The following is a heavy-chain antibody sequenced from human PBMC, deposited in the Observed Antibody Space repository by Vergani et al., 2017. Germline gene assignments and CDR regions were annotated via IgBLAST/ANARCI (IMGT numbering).Heavy chain of an antibody. J-gene: IGHJ6*03. V-gene: IGHV3-30-3*01. D-gene: IGHD6-19*01. Sequence: QVQLVESGGGVVQPGRSLRLSCAASGFTFGDHGIHWVRRAPGKGLEWVALISYDGTNKYYTNSVRGRFTISRDNSKSTLFLQMNSLRVEDMAVYYCARDRVGWRYSRYFYNYYMDVWGKGTTVTVSS. CDR1: GFTFGDHG. CDR2: ISYDGTNK. CDR3: ARDRVGWRYSRYFYNYYMDV.